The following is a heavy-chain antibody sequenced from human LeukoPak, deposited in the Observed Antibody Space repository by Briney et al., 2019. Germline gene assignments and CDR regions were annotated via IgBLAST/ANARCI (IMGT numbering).Heavy chain of an antibody. CDR3: ARDLTTQSRREGIFDY. J-gene: IGHJ4*02. V-gene: IGHV1-46*01. D-gene: IGHD5-24*01. CDR2: INPSGAT. CDR1: GYSFSDYY. Sequence: ASVKVSCKASGYSFSDYYMHWVRRAPGQGLEGMGIINPSGATSSTQDLYGRVTLTRDMSTGTFYMELTSLRSEDTAVYYCARDLTTQSRREGIFDYWGQGTLVTVSS.